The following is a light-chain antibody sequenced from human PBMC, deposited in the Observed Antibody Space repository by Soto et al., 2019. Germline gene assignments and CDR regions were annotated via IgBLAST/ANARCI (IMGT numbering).Light chain of an antibody. Sequence: EIGLTQSPGTLSLSPGERATLSCWASQSVGSRLAWYQQRPGQAPGLLIFGASSRATGIPDRFSGSGSATDFTLTISSLEPEDFALYYCQHYGTSPITFGQGTRLEIK. CDR3: QHYGTSPIT. V-gene: IGKV3-20*01. CDR1: QSVGSR. J-gene: IGKJ5*01. CDR2: GAS.